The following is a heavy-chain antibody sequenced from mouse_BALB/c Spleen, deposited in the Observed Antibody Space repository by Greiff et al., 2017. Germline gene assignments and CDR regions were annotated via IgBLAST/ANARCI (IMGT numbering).Heavy chain of an antibody. Sequence: QVTLKESGPGISQPSQTLSLTCSFSGFSLSTSGMGVSWIRQPSGKGLEWLAHIYWDDDKRYNPSLKSRLTISKDTSSNQVFLKITSVDTADTATYYCARRARGNYALDYWGQGTSVTVSS. D-gene: IGHD3-1*01. V-gene: IGHV8-12*01. J-gene: IGHJ4*01. CDR2: IYWDDDK. CDR1: GFSLSTSGMG. CDR3: ARRARGNYALDY.